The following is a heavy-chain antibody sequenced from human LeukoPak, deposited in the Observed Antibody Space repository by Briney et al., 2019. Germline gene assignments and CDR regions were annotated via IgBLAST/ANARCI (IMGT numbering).Heavy chain of an antibody. D-gene: IGHD1-26*01. CDR2: IIPIFGTA. Sequence: ASVKVSCKASGGTFSSYAISWVRQAPGQGLEWMGGIIPIFGTANYAQRFQGRVTITADKSTSTAYVELSSLRSEDTAVYYCARLGGNLRTDYWGQGTLVTVSS. CDR3: ARLGGNLRTDY. CDR1: GGTFSSYA. J-gene: IGHJ4*02. V-gene: IGHV1-69*06.